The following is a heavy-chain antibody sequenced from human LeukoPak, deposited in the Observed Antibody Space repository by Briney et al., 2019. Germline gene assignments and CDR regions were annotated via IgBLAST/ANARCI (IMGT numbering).Heavy chain of an antibody. J-gene: IGHJ3*02. Sequence: PGGSLRLSCAASGFTLSSYWMHGLRQAPSKELAWVSRSNSDGSNTTCAASVKGRFTISRNHAKNTLYLQMNSLRAEDTAVYYCARDKGIKRSFDIWGQGTLVTVYS. CDR2: SNSDGSNT. V-gene: IGHV3-74*01. CDR1: GFTLSSYW. CDR3: ARDKGIKRSFDI. D-gene: IGHD5-18*01.